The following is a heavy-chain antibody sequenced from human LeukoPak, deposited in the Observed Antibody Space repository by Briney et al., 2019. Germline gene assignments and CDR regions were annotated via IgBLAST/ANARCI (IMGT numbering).Heavy chain of an antibody. CDR2: ISYDGSNK. CDR1: GFTFSSYA. CDR3: AKDRPHYYDSSGFLDY. J-gene: IGHJ4*02. D-gene: IGHD3-22*01. V-gene: IGHV3-30-3*01. Sequence: QTGGSLRLSCAASGFTFSSYAMHWVRQAPGKGLEWVAVISYDGSNKYYADSVKGRFTISRDNSKNTLYLQMNSLRAEDTAVYYCAKDRPHYYDSSGFLDYWGQGTLVTVSS.